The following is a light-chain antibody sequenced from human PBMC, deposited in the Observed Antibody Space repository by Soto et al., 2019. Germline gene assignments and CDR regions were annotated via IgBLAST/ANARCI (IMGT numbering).Light chain of an antibody. CDR1: NSNIGSKI. CDR3: GAWDVSLNGLL. Sequence: QSVLTQPPSVSGTPGQMVTISCSGSNSNIGSKIVNSYHQHPGTAPKLLIYSTNQRPSGVPDRFSGSKSGTSASLAISGLQSEDEADYYCGAWDVSLNGLLFGGGTQLTVL. J-gene: IGLJ2*01. CDR2: STN. V-gene: IGLV1-44*01.